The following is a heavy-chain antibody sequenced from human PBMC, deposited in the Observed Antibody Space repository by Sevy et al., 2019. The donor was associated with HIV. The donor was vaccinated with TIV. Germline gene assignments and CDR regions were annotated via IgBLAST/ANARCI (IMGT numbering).Heavy chain of an antibody. CDR3: TTEITMIIVVIKGNY. CDR2: IKSKTDGGTT. Sequence: GGSLRLSCAASGFTFSNAWMSWVRQAPGKGLEWVGRIKSKTDGGTTDYAAPVKGGFTISGDVSKNRLYLEMNSLKTEDTAVYYCTTEITMIIVVIKGNYWGQGILVTVSS. CDR1: GFTFSNAW. D-gene: IGHD3-22*01. V-gene: IGHV3-15*01. J-gene: IGHJ4*02.